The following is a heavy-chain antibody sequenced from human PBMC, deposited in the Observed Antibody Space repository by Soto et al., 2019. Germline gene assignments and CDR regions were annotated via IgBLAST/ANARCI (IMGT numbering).Heavy chain of an antibody. CDR1: GFTFGDAY. D-gene: IGHD2-15*01. Sequence: GGSLRLSCAVSGFTFGDAYMSWIRQAPGKGLEWVSYISPGSRYPAYGDSVKGRLTISRDNAKRSLYLQMMSLTAEDTAIYYCVRGGGGGLFDPWGQGTMVTVSS. J-gene: IGHJ5*02. CDR3: VRGGGGGLFDP. CDR2: ISPGSRYP. V-gene: IGHV3-11*06.